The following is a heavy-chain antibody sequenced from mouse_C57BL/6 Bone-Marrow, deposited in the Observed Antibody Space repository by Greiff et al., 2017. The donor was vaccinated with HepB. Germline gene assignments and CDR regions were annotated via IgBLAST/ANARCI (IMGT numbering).Heavy chain of an antibody. CDR1: GYTFTDYY. Sequence: EVQLQQSGPVLVKPGASVKMSCKASGYTFTDYYMNWVKQSHGKSLEWIGVINPYNGGTSYNQKFKGKATFTVDKSSSTAYMELNGLTSEDSAVYYCARGEGYDGYYEAWFAYWGQGTLVTVSA. CDR2: INPYNGGT. J-gene: IGHJ3*01. D-gene: IGHD2-3*01. V-gene: IGHV1-19*01. CDR3: ARGEGYDGYYEAWFAY.